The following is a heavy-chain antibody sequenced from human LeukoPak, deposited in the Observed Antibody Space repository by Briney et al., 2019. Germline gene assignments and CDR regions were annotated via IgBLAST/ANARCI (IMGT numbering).Heavy chain of an antibody. Sequence: ATVTVSCKASGGTFSNDAVSWVRQAPGEELKWMGRVTPFLGTTNYAHTFQGRVTITADQDTQTAYMELRSLRSEDTAVYFCARGPSSDLRTGFFFGYFDDWGQGTLITVSS. CDR1: GGTFSNDA. V-gene: IGHV1-69*11. D-gene: IGHD3/OR15-3a*01. CDR2: VTPFLGTT. J-gene: IGHJ4*02. CDR3: ARGPSSDLRTGFFFGYFDD.